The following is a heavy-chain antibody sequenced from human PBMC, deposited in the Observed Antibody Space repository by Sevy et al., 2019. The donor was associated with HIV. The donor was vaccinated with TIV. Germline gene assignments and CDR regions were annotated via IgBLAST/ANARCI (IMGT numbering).Heavy chain of an antibody. Sequence: GGSLRLSCAASEFTFGNYYMTWIRQAPGKGLEWISYISGRSSYTNYADSVRGRFTVSRDNTKNLLYLQMNSLRVEDTAVYYCARSRSNYADYYYDYWGHGTLVTVSS. CDR1: EFTFGNYY. J-gene: IGHJ4*01. CDR3: ARSRSNYADYYYDY. CDR2: ISGRSSYT. V-gene: IGHV3-11*03. D-gene: IGHD4-17*01.